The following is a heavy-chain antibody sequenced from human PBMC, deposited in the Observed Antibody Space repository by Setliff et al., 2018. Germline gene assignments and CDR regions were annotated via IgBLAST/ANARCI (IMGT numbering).Heavy chain of an antibody. V-gene: IGHV3-7*01. D-gene: IGHD3-9*01. CDR3: ARDDYDILTGSPGEGAFDI. CDR2: IKQDGSEK. CDR1: GFTFSSYW. Sequence: GESLKISCAASGFTFSSYWMSWVRQAPGKGLEWVANIKQDGSEKYYVDSVKGRFTISRDNAKNSLYLQMNSLRAEDTAVYYCARDDYDILTGSPGEGAFDIWGQGTMVTVSS. J-gene: IGHJ3*02.